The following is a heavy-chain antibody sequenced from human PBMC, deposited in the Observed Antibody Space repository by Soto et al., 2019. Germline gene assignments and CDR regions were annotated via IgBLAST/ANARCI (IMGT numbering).Heavy chain of an antibody. CDR2: VHYSGST. V-gene: IGHV4-59*08. CDR3: ARMLIPGGIGYLDI. Sequence: PSETLSLTCSVSGGSISSYYWSWIRQPPGKGLEWLGYVHYSGSTNFNPSLKSRVTTSVDTSKNQFSLKLSSVTAADTAVYYCARMLIPGGIGYLDISGRGTLVIVSS. J-gene: IGHJ2*01. CDR1: GGSISSYY. D-gene: IGHD2-2*02.